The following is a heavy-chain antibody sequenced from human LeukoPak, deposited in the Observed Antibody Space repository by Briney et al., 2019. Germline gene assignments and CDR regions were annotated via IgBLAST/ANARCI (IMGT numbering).Heavy chain of an antibody. CDR3: AREGWNDADPLYYFDY. J-gene: IGHJ4*02. CDR2: ISGSGGNT. CDR1: GFTFSSYA. V-gene: IGHV3-23*01. D-gene: IGHD1-1*01. Sequence: PGGSLRLSCAASGFTFSSYAMSWVRQAPGKGLEWVSVISGSGGNTYYADSVKGRFTISRDNSKNTLYLQLNSLRAEDTAVYYCAREGWNDADPLYYFDYWGQGTLVTVSS.